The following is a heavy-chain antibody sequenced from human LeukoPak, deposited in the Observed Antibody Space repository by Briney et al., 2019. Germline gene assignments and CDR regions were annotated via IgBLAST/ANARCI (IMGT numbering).Heavy chain of an antibody. V-gene: IGHV3-33*01. CDR3: ARDVHGSGKNWFDP. CDR2: IWYDGRNS. CDR1: GFTFSSHG. J-gene: IGHJ5*02. Sequence: GGSLRLSCAASGFTFSSHGMHWVRQAPGKGLEWVSGIWYDGRNSYYADPVKGRFTISRDNSNNTLYLQMNSLRAEDTAVYYCARDVHGSGKNWFDPWGQGTLVIVSS. D-gene: IGHD3-10*01.